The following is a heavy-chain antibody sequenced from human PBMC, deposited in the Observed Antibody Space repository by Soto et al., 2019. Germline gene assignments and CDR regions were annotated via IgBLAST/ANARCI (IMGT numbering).Heavy chain of an antibody. D-gene: IGHD1-26*01. CDR3: ARDSGHYYRSDAFDK. J-gene: IGHJ3*02. CDR2: IDPSGGST. Sequence: QVQLVQSGAEVKKPGASVKVSCKASGYTFTASYMHWVRQAPGQGREWMGIIDPSGGSTSYSQKFQGRVTMTRDTSTSTVYMELNSLRSEDTAVFYCARDSGHYYRSDAFDKWGQGTMVTVSS. CDR1: GYTFTASY. V-gene: IGHV1-46*01.